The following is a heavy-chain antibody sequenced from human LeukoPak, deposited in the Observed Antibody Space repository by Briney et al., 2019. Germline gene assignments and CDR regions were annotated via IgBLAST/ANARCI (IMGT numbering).Heavy chain of an antibody. D-gene: IGHD1-26*01. CDR2: IYYSGST. Sequence: PSETLSLTCTVSGFSISSYYWSWLRQPPGKGLEWIGYIYYSGSTNYNPSLKSRVTISVDTSKNQFSLKLSSVTAADTAVYYCASQGGATEYWGQGTLVTVSS. V-gene: IGHV4-59*01. J-gene: IGHJ4*02. CDR1: GFSISSYY. CDR3: ASQGGATEY.